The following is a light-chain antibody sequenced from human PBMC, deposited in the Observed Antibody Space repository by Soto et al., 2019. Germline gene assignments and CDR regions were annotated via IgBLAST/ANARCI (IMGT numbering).Light chain of an antibody. CDR3: QQYSSSTIT. J-gene: IGKJ5*01. Sequence: VLTQSPCTLSLCPGLRATLAFTASQSIGSRYLAWYQQKPGQAPRILMYGASSRATGIPGRFSGGASGTDFSLTISRLDHEDFAVYYCQQYSSSTITFGQGTRLEIK. CDR1: QSIGSRY. CDR2: GAS. V-gene: IGKV3-20*01.